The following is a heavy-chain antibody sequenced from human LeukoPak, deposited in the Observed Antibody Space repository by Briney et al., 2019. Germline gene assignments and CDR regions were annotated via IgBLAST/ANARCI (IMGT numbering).Heavy chain of an antibody. Sequence: GGSLRLSCAASGFTFSDYYMSWIRQAPGKGLEWVAYITSSGDDIYYADSVKGRFTISRDNAKNALFLPMSSLRVEDTATYYCASDIVATSGDFWGQGTLVSVSS. CDR1: GFTFSDYY. CDR2: ITSSGDDI. J-gene: IGHJ4*02. D-gene: IGHD5-12*01. V-gene: IGHV3-11*01. CDR3: ASDIVATSGDF.